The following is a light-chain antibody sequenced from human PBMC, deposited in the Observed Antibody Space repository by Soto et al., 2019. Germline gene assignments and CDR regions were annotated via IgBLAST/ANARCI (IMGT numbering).Light chain of an antibody. J-gene: IGKJ5*01. V-gene: IGKV1-9*01. CDR1: EDISSY. CDR2: SAS. Sequence: DIPLTQSPSFLSASVGDRVTITCRASEDISSYLTWYHQEPGKIPKFLISSASTLQSGVPPRFSGSGSGTEFTLTISGLQPEVFATYYCQQFNSYPITFGQGTRLEI. CDR3: QQFNSYPIT.